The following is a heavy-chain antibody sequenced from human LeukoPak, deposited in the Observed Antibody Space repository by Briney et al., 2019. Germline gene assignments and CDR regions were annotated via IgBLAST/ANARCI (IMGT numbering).Heavy chain of an antibody. J-gene: IGHJ4*02. D-gene: IGHD2-2*01. CDR1: GFTFSNHY. CDR2: ISGGSSAM. Sequence: TGGSLRLSCAASGFTFSNHYMNWVRQAPGKGLEWVSSISGGSSAMYHADSVKGRFTISRDNAKSSLYLQMDSLRAEDTAIYYCARQCSIISCLWGQGTLVTVSS. V-gene: IGHV3-69-1*01. CDR3: ARQCSIISCL.